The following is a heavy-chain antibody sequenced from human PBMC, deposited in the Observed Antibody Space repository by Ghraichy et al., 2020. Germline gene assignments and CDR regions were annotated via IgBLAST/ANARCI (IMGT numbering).Heavy chain of an antibody. V-gene: IGHV4-34*01. CDR2: INHSGST. D-gene: IGHD6-19*01. CDR1: GGSFSGYY. Sequence: SQTLSLTCAVYGGSFSGYYWSWIRQPPGKGLEWIGEINHSGSTNYNPSLKSRVTISVDTSKNQFSLKLSSVTAADTAVYYCARQLAVAALYYYGMDVWGQGTTVTVSS. CDR3: ARQLAVAALYYYGMDV. J-gene: IGHJ6*02.